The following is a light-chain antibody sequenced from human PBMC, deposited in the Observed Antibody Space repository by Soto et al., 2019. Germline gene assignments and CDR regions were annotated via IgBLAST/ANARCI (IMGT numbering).Light chain of an antibody. Sequence: DIQLTQSPFSLSASVGDRVTITCRASQGIRSYLAWYQQRPGKAPELLIYGASTLRTGVASRLSGSGSGTEFTLTISSLQPEDFATYFCQQLNIFPPLFTFGPGTKVDIK. CDR1: QGIRSY. V-gene: IGKV1-9*01. CDR3: QQLNIFPPLFT. J-gene: IGKJ3*01. CDR2: GAS.